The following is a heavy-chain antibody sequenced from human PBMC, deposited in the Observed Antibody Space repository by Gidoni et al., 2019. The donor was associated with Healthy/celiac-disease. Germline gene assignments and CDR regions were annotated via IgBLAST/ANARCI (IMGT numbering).Heavy chain of an antibody. J-gene: IGHJ4*02. CDR3: ARLGGYYYDSSGYYYVDY. V-gene: IGHV4-31*03. Sequence: QVQLQESGPGLVKPSQTLSLTCPVSGGSISSGGYYWSWIRQHPGKGLEWIGYIYYSGSTYDNPSLKSRVTISVDTSKNQFSLKLSSVTAADTAVYYCARLGGYYYDSSGYYYVDYWGQGTLVTVSS. CDR1: GGSISSGGYY. CDR2: IYYSGST. D-gene: IGHD3-22*01.